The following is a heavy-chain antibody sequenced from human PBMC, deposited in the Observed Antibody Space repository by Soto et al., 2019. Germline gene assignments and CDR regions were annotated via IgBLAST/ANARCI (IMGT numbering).Heavy chain of an antibody. CDR1: GGSISSYY. J-gene: IGHJ4*02. V-gene: IGHV4-59*08. CDR3: ATFYDFWSDYYVY. D-gene: IGHD3-3*01. CDR2: IYYSGST. Sequence: SETLSLTCTVSGGSISSYYWSWIRQPPGKGLEWIGYIYYSGSTNYNPSLKSRVTISVDTSKNQFSLKLSSVTAADTAVYYCATFYDFWSDYYVYWGQGTLVTVSS.